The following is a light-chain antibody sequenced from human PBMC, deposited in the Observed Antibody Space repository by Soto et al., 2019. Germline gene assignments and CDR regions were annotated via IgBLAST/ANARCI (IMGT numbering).Light chain of an antibody. CDR3: CSYAGSYTLVV. V-gene: IGLV2-11*01. J-gene: IGLJ2*01. CDR2: DVS. Sequence: QSALTQPRSVSGSPGQSVTISCTGTSSGVGGYNYVSWYQQHPGKAPKLMIYDVSKRPSGVPDRFSGSKSGNTASLTISGLQAEDEADSYCCSYAGSYTLVVFGGGTKLTVL. CDR1: SSGVGGYNY.